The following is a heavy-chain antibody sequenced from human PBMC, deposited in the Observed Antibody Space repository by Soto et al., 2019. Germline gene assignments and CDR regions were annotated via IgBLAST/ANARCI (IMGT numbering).Heavy chain of an antibody. CDR3: ARGYVDIVATSLFDY. Sequence: QVQLQESGPGLVKPSETLSLTCTVSGGSISSYYWSWIRQPPGKGLEWIGYIYYSGSTNYNPSLKSRVTISVDTSKSQFSLKLSSVTAADTAVYYCARGYVDIVATSLFDYWGQVTLVTVSS. D-gene: IGHD5-12*01. V-gene: IGHV4-59*01. CDR1: GGSISSYY. CDR2: IYYSGST. J-gene: IGHJ4*02.